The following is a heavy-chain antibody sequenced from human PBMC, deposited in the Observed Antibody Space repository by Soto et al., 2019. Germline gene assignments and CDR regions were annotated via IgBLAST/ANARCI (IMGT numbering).Heavy chain of an antibody. CDR2: INSDGSVS. CDR1: GFTFSNYW. Sequence: EVQLVESGGGLVQPGGSLRLSCAASGFTFSNYWMYWVRQAPGKGLEWVSRINSDGSVSSYADSVKGRLTISRDNVKNPLYLQMDSLRAEDTAVYYCARGECVGGTCYSLAGSFYYYMDVWGKGTTVTVFS. V-gene: IGHV3-74*02. D-gene: IGHD2-15*01. CDR3: ARGECVGGTCYSLAGSFYYYMDV. J-gene: IGHJ6*03.